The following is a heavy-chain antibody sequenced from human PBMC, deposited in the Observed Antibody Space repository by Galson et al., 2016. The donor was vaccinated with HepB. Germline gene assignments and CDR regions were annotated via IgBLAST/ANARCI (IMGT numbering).Heavy chain of an antibody. CDR3: ARAPPNVHYIDY. J-gene: IGHJ4*02. CDR2: ISFHGNTK. CDR1: GFTFSSYA. Sequence: SLRLSCAASGFTFSSYAMHWVRQAPGKGLEWVTVISFHGNTKFYADSVKGRFAISRDNSKNTLYLQMDSLTSDDTAMYYCARAPPNVHYIDYWGQGTLVTVSS. D-gene: IGHD1-1*01. V-gene: IGHV3-30*09.